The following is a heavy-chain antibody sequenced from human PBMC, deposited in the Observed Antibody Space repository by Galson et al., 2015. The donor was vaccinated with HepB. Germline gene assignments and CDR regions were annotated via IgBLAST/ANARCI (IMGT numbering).Heavy chain of an antibody. J-gene: IGHJ4*02. CDR3: ARGPATFDF. V-gene: IGHV6-1*01. Sequence: CAISGDSVPSNSVAWNWIRQSPSRGLEWLGRTYYRSKWYTDYAVSVKGRITVNPDTSKNQFSLQLDSMTPEDTAVYYCARGPATFDFWGQGTLVTVSS. CDR1: GDSVPSNSVA. CDR2: TYYRSKWYT.